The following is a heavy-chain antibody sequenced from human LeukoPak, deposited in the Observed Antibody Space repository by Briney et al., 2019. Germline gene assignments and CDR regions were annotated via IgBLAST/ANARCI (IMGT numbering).Heavy chain of an antibody. Sequence: GGSLRLSCAASGFSFSSYAMHWVRQAPGKGLEWVAGISYDGSNKYYADSVKGRFTISRDNSKNTLYLQMNSLRAEDTAVYYSARALAGYYDSSGSPLDYWGQGTLVTVSS. J-gene: IGHJ4*02. V-gene: IGHV3-30-3*01. CDR2: ISYDGSNK. CDR3: ARALAGYYDSSGSPLDY. CDR1: GFSFSSYA. D-gene: IGHD3-22*01.